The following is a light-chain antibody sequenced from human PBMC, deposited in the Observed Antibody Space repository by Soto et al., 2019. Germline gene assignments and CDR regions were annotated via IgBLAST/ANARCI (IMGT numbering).Light chain of an antibody. CDR1: QGISTY. Sequence: IQMTQSVSSLSASVGDRVNITCRASQGISTYLNWYPRPPWQAPKLLIHAASSLHRGVPSRFSGGGSGTDFNLIISSLQPEDFATYYCQQSYTMAPNTFGQGTRLEIK. CDR3: QQSYTMAPNT. V-gene: IGKV1-39*01. J-gene: IGKJ2*01. CDR2: AAS.